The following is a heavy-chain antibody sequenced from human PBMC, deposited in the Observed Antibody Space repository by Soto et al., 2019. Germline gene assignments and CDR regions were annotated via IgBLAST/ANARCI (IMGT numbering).Heavy chain of an antibody. Sequence: ESGGGLVQPGGSLRLSCAASGFTFSSYAMSWVRQAPGKGLEWVSAISGSGGSTYYADSVKGRFTISRDNSKNTLYLQMNSLRAEDTAVYYCAKDPLYDSSGYYLYYFDYWGQGTLVTVSS. J-gene: IGHJ4*02. CDR1: GFTFSSYA. CDR2: ISGSGGST. CDR3: AKDPLYDSSGYYLYYFDY. V-gene: IGHV3-23*01. D-gene: IGHD3-22*01.